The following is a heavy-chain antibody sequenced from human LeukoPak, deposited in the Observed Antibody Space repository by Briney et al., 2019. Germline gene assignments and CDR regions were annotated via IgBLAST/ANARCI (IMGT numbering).Heavy chain of an antibody. CDR1: GGSFSGYY. CDR2: INHSGST. V-gene: IGHV4-34*01. J-gene: IGHJ6*02. CDR3: ARDTGYSSSWYSYYYDGMDV. D-gene: IGHD6-13*01. Sequence: SETLSLTCAVYGGSFSGYYWSWIRQLPGKGLEWIGEINHSGSTNYNPSLKSRVTISVDTSKNQFSLKLSSVTAADTAVYYCARDTGYSSSWYSYYYDGMDVWGQGTTVTVSS.